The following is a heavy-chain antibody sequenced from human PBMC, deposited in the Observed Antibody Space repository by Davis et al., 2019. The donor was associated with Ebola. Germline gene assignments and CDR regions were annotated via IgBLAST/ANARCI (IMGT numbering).Heavy chain of an antibody. D-gene: IGHD3-22*01. CDR3: AREVPNYYYDSSGYYTNYGMDV. V-gene: IGHV4-34*01. CDR1: GGSFSGYY. J-gene: IGHJ6*02. CDR2: INHSGST. Sequence: SETLSLTCADYGGSFSGYYWSWIRQPPGKGLEWIGEINHSGSTNYNPSLKSRVTISVDTSKNQFSLKLSSVTAADTAVYYCAREVPNYYYDSSGYYTNYGMDVWGQGTTVTVSS.